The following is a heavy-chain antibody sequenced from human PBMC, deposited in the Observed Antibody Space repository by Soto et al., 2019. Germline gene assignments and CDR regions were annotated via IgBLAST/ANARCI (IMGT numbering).Heavy chain of an antibody. J-gene: IGHJ2*01. CDR2: IIPIFGTA. Sequence: SVKVSCKASGGTFSSYAISWARQAPGQGLEWMGGIIPIFGTANYAQKFQGRVTITADKSTSTAYMELSSLRSEDTAVYYCARDSPNSGSYYFNSWDFDLWGRGTLVTVSS. V-gene: IGHV1-69*06. CDR1: GGTFSSYA. CDR3: ARDSPNSGSYYFNSWDFDL. D-gene: IGHD1-26*01.